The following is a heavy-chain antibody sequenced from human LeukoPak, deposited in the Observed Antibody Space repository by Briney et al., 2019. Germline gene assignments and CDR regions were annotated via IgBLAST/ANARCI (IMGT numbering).Heavy chain of an antibody. V-gene: IGHV4-4*09. CDR3: ARHDSWYYSGLVTSYRWFDP. CDR2: IYTTGAT. Sequence: PSETLSLTCSVSGGSVTSSYWSWIRQPPGKGPEWIGYIYTTGATNYNPSLKGRVTISVDRSKNHFSLQLSFVTAADTAVYYCARHDSWYYSGLVTSYRWFDPWGQGTLVTVSS. CDR1: GGSVTSSY. D-gene: IGHD3-10*01. J-gene: IGHJ5*02.